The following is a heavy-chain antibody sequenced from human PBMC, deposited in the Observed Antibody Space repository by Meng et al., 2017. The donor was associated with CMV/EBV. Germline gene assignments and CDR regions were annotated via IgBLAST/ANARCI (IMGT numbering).Heavy chain of an antibody. CDR1: GGPFSSYA. J-gene: IGHJ4*02. Sequence: CKGFGGPFSSYAISWVLQAPGQGLEWMGGIIPIFGTANYAQKFQGRVTITADRSASTAYMELSSLRSEDTAVYYCALWGGSLNRYFDYWGQGTLVTVSS. CDR3: ALWGGSLNRYFDY. V-gene: IGHV1-69*06. CDR2: IIPIFGTA. D-gene: IGHD3-16*01.